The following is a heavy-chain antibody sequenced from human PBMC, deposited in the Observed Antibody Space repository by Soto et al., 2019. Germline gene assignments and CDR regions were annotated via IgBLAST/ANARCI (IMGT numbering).Heavy chain of an antibody. CDR3: AREGPPKYCSSTSCYKTTYYYYYGMDV. CDR1: GFTFSSYA. D-gene: IGHD2-2*02. J-gene: IGHJ6*02. Sequence: GGSLRLSCAASGFTFSSYAMHWVRQAPGKGLEWVAVISYDGSNKYYADSVKGRFTISRDNSKNTLYLQMNSLRAEDTAVYYCAREGPPKYCSSTSCYKTTYYYYYGMDVWGQGTTVTVSS. CDR2: ISYDGSNK. V-gene: IGHV3-30-3*01.